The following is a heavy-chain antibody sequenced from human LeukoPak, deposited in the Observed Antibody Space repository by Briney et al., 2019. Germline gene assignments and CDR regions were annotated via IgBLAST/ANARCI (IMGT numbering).Heavy chain of an antibody. D-gene: IGHD3-16*02. CDR3: AKAKSLQSDAFDI. Sequence: GGSLRLSRAASGFTFSNYWMSWVRQAPGKGLEWVSAISGSGGSTYYADSVKGRFTISRDNSKNTLYLQMNSLRAEDTAVYYCAKAKSLQSDAFDIWGQGTMVTVSS. J-gene: IGHJ3*02. CDR1: GFTFSNYW. V-gene: IGHV3-23*01. CDR2: ISGSGGST.